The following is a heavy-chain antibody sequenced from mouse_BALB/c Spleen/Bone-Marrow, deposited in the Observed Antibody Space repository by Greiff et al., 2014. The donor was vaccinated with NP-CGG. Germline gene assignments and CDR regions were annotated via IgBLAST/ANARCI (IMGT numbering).Heavy chain of an antibody. V-gene: IGHV1-80*01. CDR1: GYAFSLYW. J-gene: IGHJ2*01. CDR3: ARGGISIDY. CDR2: IYPGDDDT. Sequence: QVQLKESGAELVRPGSSVKISCKASGYAFSLYWVNWVKRRPGPGLEWIGQIYPGDDDTDYNGKFKGKATLTAGRSSSTAYMQLGSLTSEDSAVYFCARGGISIDYWGHGTTLTVSS.